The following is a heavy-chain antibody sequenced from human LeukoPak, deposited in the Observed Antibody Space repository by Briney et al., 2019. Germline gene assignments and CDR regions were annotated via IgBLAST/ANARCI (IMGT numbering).Heavy chain of an antibody. Sequence: ASVKVSCKASGGTFSSYAISWVRQAPGQGLEWMGGIIPIFGTANYAQRFQGRVTITADKSTSTAYMELSSLRSEDTAVYYCARDRGYYDSSGYYQNPFDYWGQGTLVTVSS. D-gene: IGHD3-22*01. J-gene: IGHJ4*02. V-gene: IGHV1-69*06. CDR3: ARDRGYYDSSGYYQNPFDY. CDR2: IIPIFGTA. CDR1: GGTFSSYA.